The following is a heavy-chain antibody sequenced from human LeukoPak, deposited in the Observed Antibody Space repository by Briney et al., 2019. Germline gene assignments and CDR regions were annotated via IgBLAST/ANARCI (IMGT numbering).Heavy chain of an antibody. D-gene: IGHD5-12*01. CDR3: ASKIIVATPFDY. CDR1: GFTFSSCA. Sequence: GGSLRLSCAASGFTFSSCAMSWVRQAPGKGLEWVSSISSSLSYIYYADSVKGRFTISRDNAKNSLYLQMNSLRAEDTAVYYCASKIIVATPFDYWGQGTLVTVSS. J-gene: IGHJ4*02. CDR2: ISSSLSYI. V-gene: IGHV3-21*01.